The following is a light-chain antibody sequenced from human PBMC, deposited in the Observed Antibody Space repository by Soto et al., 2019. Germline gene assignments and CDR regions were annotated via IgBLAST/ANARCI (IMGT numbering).Light chain of an antibody. CDR1: SSDVGGHDY. V-gene: IGLV2-11*01. Sequence: QSVLTQPRSVSGSPGQSVTISCTGTSSDVGGHDYVPWFQQHPGKAPKFMIYDVSKRPSGVPERFSGSKSGNTASLTISGLQAEDEAYYYCCSYGGSYNYVVGTGTKLTVL. CDR3: CSYGGSYNYV. CDR2: DVS. J-gene: IGLJ1*01.